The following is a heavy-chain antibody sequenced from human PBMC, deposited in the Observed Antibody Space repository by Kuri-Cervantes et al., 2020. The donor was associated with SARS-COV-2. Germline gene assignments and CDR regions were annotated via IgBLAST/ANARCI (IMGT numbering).Heavy chain of an antibody. V-gene: IGHV4-4*07. J-gene: IGHJ4*02. CDR2: IYTSGST. CDR3: ARKMDTAMVIDY. CDR1: GGSISSYY. D-gene: IGHD5-18*01. Sequence: SEALSLTCTVSGGSISSYYWSWIRQPAGKGLEWIGRIYTSGSTNYNPSLKSRVTMSVDTSKNQFSLKLSSVTAADTAVYYCARKMDTAMVIDYWGQGTLVTVSS.